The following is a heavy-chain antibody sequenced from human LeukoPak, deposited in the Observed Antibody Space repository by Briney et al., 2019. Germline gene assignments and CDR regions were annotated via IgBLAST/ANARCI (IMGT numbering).Heavy chain of an antibody. CDR2: IRYDGSNK. CDR1: GFTFSSYA. CDR3: AKRGITIFGVATTEDY. D-gene: IGHD3-3*01. V-gene: IGHV3-30*02. Sequence: GGSLRLSCAASGFTFSSYAMHWVRQAPGKGLEWVAFIRYDGSNKYYADSVKGRFTISRDNSKNTLYPQMNSLRAEDTAVYYCAKRGITIFGVATTEDYWGQGTLVTVSS. J-gene: IGHJ4*02.